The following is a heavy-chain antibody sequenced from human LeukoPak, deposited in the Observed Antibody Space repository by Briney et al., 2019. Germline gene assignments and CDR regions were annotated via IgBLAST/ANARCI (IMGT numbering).Heavy chain of an antibody. V-gene: IGHV1-69*05. CDR2: IIPIFGTA. CDR1: GYTFTSYD. J-gene: IGHJ4*02. D-gene: IGHD1-1*01. CDR3: ARDPYNWNDVGY. Sequence: SVKVSCKASGYTFTSYDISWVRQAPGQGLEWMGRIIPIFGTANYAQKFQGRVTITTDESTSTAYMELSSLRSEDTAVYYCARDPYNWNDVGYRGQGTLVTVSS.